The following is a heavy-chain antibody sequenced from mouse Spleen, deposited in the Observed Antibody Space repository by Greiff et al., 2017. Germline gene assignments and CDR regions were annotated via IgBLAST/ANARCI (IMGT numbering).Heavy chain of an antibody. CDR3: TIYYYGSRYFDY. D-gene: IGHD1-1*01. Sequence: VQLQQSGAELVRPGASVKLSCTASGFNIKDDYMHWVKQRPEQGLEWIGWIDPENGDTEYASKFQGKATITADTSSNTAYLQLSSLTSEDTAVYYCTIYYYGSRYFDYWGQGTTLTVSS. CDR1: GFNIKDDY. CDR2: IDPENGDT. V-gene: IGHV14-4*01. J-gene: IGHJ2*01.